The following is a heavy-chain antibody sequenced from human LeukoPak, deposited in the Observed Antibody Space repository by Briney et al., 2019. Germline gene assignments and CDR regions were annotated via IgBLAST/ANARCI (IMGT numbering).Heavy chain of an antibody. V-gene: IGHV4-31*03. CDR2: IYFTGTT. Sequence: SETLSLTCTVSGGSISSAGYYWSWIRQHPGKGLEWIGYIYFTGTTYYNPSLKSRVTISVDTSKNRFSLKLSSVTAADTAVYYCARRRAVAGTQYFDYWGQGTLVTVSS. J-gene: IGHJ4*02. CDR1: GGSISSAGYY. D-gene: IGHD6-19*01. CDR3: ARRRAVAGTQYFDY.